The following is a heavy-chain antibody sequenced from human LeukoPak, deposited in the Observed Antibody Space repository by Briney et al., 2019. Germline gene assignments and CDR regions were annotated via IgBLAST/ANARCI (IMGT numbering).Heavy chain of an antibody. CDR3: AKDLPPGITMVRGVIVDY. V-gene: IGHV3-66*01. D-gene: IGHD3-10*01. CDR1: GFTVSSNY. CDR2: IYSGGST. J-gene: IGHJ4*02. Sequence: GGSLRLSCAASGFTVSSNYMSWVRQAPGKGLEWVSVIYSGGSTYYADSVKGRFTISRDNSKKTLYLQMNSLRAEDTAVYYCAKDLPPGITMVRGVIVDYWGQGTLVTVSS.